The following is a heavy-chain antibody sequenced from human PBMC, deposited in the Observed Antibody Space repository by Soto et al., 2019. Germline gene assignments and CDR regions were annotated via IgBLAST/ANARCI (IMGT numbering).Heavy chain of an antibody. CDR3: ATQVVAQLYYGMDV. J-gene: IGHJ6*02. D-gene: IGHD3-22*01. V-gene: IGHV4-30-4*01. CDR2: IYYSGST. CDR1: GGSISSGDYY. Sequence: QVQLQESGPGLVKPSQTLSLTCTVSGGSISSGDYYWSWIRQPPGKGLEWIGYIYYSGSTYYNPSLKSRVTISVDTSKNEFSMKLSSVTAADSAVYYCATQVVAQLYYGMDVWGQGTTVTVSS.